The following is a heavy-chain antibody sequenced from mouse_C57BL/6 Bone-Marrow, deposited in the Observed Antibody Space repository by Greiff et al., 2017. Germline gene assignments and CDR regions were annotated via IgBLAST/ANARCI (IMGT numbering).Heavy chain of an antibody. CDR1: EYEFPSHD. CDR3: ARWEPYDYPFAY. J-gene: IGHJ3*01. CDR2: INSDGGST. D-gene: IGHD2-4*01. V-gene: IGHV5-2*01. Sequence: EVKLMESGGGLVQPGASLTLSCESTEYEFPSHDMSWVRKTPEKRLALVAAINSDGGSTYYPATMERRFIISRDNTKKTLYLQMSSLRSEDTALYYCARWEPYDYPFAYWGQGTLVTVSA.